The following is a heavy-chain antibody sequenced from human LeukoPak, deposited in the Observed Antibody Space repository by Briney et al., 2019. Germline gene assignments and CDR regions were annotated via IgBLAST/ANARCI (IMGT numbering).Heavy chain of an antibody. Sequence: TGGSLRLSCAASGFTFSSYWMHWVRQAPGKGLVWVSRINSDGSSTSYADSVKGRFTISRDNAKNSLYLQMNSLRAEDTAVYYCARARDGRDILTGYWNYMDVWGKGTTVTVSS. J-gene: IGHJ6*03. CDR1: GFTFSSYW. V-gene: IGHV3-74*01. D-gene: IGHD3-9*01. CDR2: INSDGSST. CDR3: ARARDGRDILTGYWNYMDV.